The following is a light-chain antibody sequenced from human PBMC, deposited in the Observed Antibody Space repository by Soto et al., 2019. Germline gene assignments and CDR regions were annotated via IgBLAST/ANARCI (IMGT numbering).Light chain of an antibody. J-gene: IGKJ4*01. Sequence: EIVLTQSPATLSLSPGERATLSCRASQSVSSYLAWYQQKPGQAPRLLIYDASNRATGIAARFSGSGSGTEFTLTISRLEHEDFAVCYCQPRINCPLTFGGGTKVEMK. CDR3: QPRINCPLT. V-gene: IGKV3-11*01. CDR2: DAS. CDR1: QSVSSY.